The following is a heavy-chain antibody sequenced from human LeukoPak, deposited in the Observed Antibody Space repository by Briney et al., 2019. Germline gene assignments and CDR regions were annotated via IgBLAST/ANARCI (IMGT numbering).Heavy chain of an antibody. D-gene: IGHD3-22*01. J-gene: IGHJ3*02. CDR3: ARGPYSYDSSGAFDI. V-gene: IGHV4-59*10. CDR1: GGSFSGYY. Sequence: SETLSLTCAVYGGSFSGYYWSWIRQPAGKGLEWIGRISSSGSTNYNPSLKSRVTISVDTSKNQFSLKLSSVTAADTAVYFCARGPYSYDSSGAFDIWGQGTMVTVSS. CDR2: ISSSGST.